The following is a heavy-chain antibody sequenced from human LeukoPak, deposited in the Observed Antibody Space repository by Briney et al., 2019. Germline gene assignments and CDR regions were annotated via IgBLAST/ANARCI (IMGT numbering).Heavy chain of an antibody. J-gene: IGHJ4*02. CDR2: LYSGGRA. Sequence: GGSLRLSCAASGFTVSNNYMSWVRQAPGKGLEWVSVLYSGGRAYYSDSVKGRFTVSRDTSKNTLYLQMNSLRAEDTAVYYCARDGGYCSSTSCPFFDYWGQGTLVTVSS. CDR3: ARDGGYCSSTSCPFFDY. V-gene: IGHV3-66*02. CDR1: GFTVSNNY. D-gene: IGHD2-2*01.